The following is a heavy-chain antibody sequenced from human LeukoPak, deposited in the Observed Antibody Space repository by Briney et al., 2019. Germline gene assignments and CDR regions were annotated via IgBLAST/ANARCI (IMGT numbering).Heavy chain of an antibody. D-gene: IGHD3-22*01. J-gene: IGHJ3*02. Sequence: PSETLSLTCTVSGGSISISSYYWGWIRQPPGKGLEWIGRMQYNGSIYYNPSLKSRATISVDTSKTQFSLKLSSVNAADTAVYYCARHSIDSSGYSLDAFDIWGQGTMVTVSS. CDR3: ARHSIDSSGYSLDAFDI. V-gene: IGHV4-39*01. CDR2: MQYNGSI. CDR1: GGSISISSYY.